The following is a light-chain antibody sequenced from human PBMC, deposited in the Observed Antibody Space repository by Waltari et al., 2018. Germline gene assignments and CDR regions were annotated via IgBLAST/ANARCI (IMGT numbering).Light chain of an antibody. V-gene: IGKV3-15*01. Sequence: EIVMTQSPATLSVSPGERATLYCRASQSVSSNLAWYQQKPGQAPRLLIYGASTRATGIPARFSGSGSGTEFTLTISSMQSEDFAVYYCQQYNNWPPATFGQGTRLEIK. J-gene: IGKJ5*01. CDR1: QSVSSN. CDR3: QQYNNWPPAT. CDR2: GAS.